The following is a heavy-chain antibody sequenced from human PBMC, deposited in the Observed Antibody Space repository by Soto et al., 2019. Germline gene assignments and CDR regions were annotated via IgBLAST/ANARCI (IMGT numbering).Heavy chain of an antibody. CDR1: GGTFSSYA. CDR2: IIPIFGTA. Sequence: SVKVSCKASGGTFSSYAISWVRQAPGQGLEWMGGIIPIFGTANFAQKFQGRVTITADESTSTAYMELSSLRSEDTAVYYCAREGGATKDYYYGMDVWGQGTTVTVSS. J-gene: IGHJ6*02. CDR3: AREGGATKDYYYGMDV. D-gene: IGHD5-12*01. V-gene: IGHV1-69*13.